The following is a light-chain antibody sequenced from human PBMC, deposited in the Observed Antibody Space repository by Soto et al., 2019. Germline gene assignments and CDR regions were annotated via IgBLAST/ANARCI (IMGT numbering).Light chain of an antibody. CDR2: KAS. J-gene: IGKJ4*01. CDR1: QSISNY. CDR3: QKYNTH. V-gene: IGKV1-5*03. Sequence: DSQMTQSPSTLSASVGDRVTITCRASQSISNYLAWYQQKPGKAPKLLIYKASTLESGVPSRFSGSGSGTEFTRTISSLQPDDFATYYCQKYNTHFGGGTKVEMK.